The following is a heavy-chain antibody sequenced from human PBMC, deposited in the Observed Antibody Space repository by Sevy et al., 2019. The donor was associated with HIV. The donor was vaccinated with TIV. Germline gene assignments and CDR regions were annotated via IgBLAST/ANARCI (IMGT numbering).Heavy chain of an antibody. D-gene: IGHD3-16*02. CDR3: VRADYVWGSYRFDY. J-gene: IGHJ4*02. CDR2: TYYSGST. CDR1: GGSISSGGYY. V-gene: IGHV4-31*03. Sequence: SETLSLTCTVSGGSISSGGYYWSWIRQHPGKGLEWIGYTYYSGSTYYNPSLKSRVTISVDTSKNQFSLKLSSVTAADTAVYYCVRADYVWGSYRFDYWGQGTLVTVSS.